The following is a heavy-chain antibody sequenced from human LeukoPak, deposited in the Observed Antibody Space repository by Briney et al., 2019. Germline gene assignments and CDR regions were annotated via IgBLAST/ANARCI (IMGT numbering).Heavy chain of an antibody. J-gene: IGHJ4*02. D-gene: IGHD6-6*01. V-gene: IGHV1-69*01. Sequence: SAKVSCKASGGTFSSYAISWVRQAPGQGLEWMGGIIPIFGTANYAQKFQGRVTITADESTSTAYMELSSLRSEDTAVYYCARGGVEYSSSEPFDYWGQGTLVTVSS. CDR3: ARGGVEYSSSEPFDY. CDR1: GGTFSSYA. CDR2: IIPIFGTA.